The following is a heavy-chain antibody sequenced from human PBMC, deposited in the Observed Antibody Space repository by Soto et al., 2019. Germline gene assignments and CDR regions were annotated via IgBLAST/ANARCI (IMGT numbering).Heavy chain of an antibody. V-gene: IGHV1-69*12. CDR3: ARDKGIAARGYYYGMDV. J-gene: IGHJ6*02. Sequence: QVQLVQSGAEVKKPGSSVKVSCKASGGTFSSYAISWVRQAPGHGLAWMGGIIPIFGTANYAQKFQGRVTITAAESTSTAYMELSSLRSENTAVYYCARDKGIAARGYYYGMDVWGQGTTVTVSS. D-gene: IGHD6-6*01. CDR2: IIPIFGTA. CDR1: GGTFSSYA.